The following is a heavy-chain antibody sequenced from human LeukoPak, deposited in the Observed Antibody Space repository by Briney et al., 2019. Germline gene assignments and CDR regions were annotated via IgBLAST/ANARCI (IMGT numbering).Heavy chain of an antibody. D-gene: IGHD3-22*01. CDR2: IYHSGST. CDR3: ARDRLDSYYYMDV. Sequence: SQTLSLTCTVSNGSISSDTYFWSWIRQPPGKGLEWIGYIYHSGSTSYDPSLRSRVTISVDTSKNQFSLKLTSVSAADTAVYFCARDRLDSYYYMDVWGKGTTVSVSS. J-gene: IGHJ6*03. CDR1: NGSISSDTYF. V-gene: IGHV4-61*01.